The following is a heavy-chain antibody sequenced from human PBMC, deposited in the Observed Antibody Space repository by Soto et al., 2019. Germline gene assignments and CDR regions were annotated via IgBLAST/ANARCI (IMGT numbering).Heavy chain of an antibody. Sequence: EVQLLESGGGLVQPGGSLRISCAASVFTFSSYAMSWVRQAPGKGLEWVSAISGSGGSTYYADSVKGRFTISRDNSKNTLYLQMNSLRAEDTAVYYCAMNTVATTSFDYWGQGTLVTVSS. V-gene: IGHV3-23*01. D-gene: IGHD4-17*01. J-gene: IGHJ4*02. CDR1: VFTFSSYA. CDR3: AMNTVATTSFDY. CDR2: ISGSGGST.